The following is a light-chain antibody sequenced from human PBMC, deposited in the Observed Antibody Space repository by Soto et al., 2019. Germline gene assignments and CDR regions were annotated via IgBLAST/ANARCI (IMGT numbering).Light chain of an antibody. CDR1: QTVSSSY. V-gene: IGKV3-20*01. J-gene: IGKJ1*01. CDR2: GAS. CDR3: QQYGTSRT. Sequence: EIVLTQSPGTLSLSPGERATLSCRASQTVSSSYLAWYQQKPGQAPRLLIYGASSRAPGIPDRFSGSGSGTDFTLTNSSLGPEDFAVYYCQQYGTSRTFGQGTKVEIK.